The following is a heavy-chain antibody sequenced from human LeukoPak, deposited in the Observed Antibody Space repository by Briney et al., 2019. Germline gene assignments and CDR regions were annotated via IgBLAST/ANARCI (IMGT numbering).Heavy chain of an antibody. V-gene: IGHV3-74*01. CDR1: GFTFSSYW. D-gene: IGHD3-3*01. J-gene: IGHJ6*02. CDR2: INSDGSST. Sequence: GGSLRLSCAASGFTFSSYWMHWVRQAPGKGLVWVSRINSDGSSTSYADSVKGRFTISRDNAKNTLYLQMNSLRAEDTAVYYCARVLYYDFRSGYSDYYYYYGMDVWGQGTTVTVSS. CDR3: ARVLYYDFRSGYSDYYYYYGMDV.